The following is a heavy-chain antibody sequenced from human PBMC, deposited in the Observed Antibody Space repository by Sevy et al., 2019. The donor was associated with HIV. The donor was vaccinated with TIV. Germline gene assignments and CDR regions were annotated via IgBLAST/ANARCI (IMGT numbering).Heavy chain of an antibody. CDR3: AVIPVNYGDYGGYFDY. CDR2: INAGNGNT. D-gene: IGHD4-17*01. CDR1: GYTFTSYA. Sequence: ASVKVSCKASGYTFTSYAMHWVRQAPGQRLEWMGWINAGNGNTKYSQKFKGRGTITRDTSARTAYMELSSLRSEDTAVYYCAVIPVNYGDYGGYFDYWGQGTLVTVSS. J-gene: IGHJ4*02. V-gene: IGHV1-3*01.